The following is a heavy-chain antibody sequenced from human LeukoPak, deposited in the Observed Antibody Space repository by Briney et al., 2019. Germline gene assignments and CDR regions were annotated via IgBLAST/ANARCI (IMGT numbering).Heavy chain of an antibody. CDR3: ARVGYYGSGTPLGWFDP. CDR1: GYTFTSYG. V-gene: IGHV1-18*01. CDR2: ISAYNGNT. Sequence: ASVKVSCKASGYTFTSYGISWVRQAPGQGLEWMGGISAYNGNTNYAQKLQGRVTMTTDTSTSTAYMELRSLRSDDTAVYYCARVGYYGSGTPLGWFDPWGQGTLVTVSS. D-gene: IGHD3-10*01. J-gene: IGHJ5*02.